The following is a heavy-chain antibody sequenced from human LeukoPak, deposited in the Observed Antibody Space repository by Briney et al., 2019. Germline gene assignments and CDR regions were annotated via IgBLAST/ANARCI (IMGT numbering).Heavy chain of an antibody. Sequence: PGGSLRLSCAASGFTFSDYYMTWIRQAPGKGLEWVSYISSSGSSIYYADSVKGRFTISRDNAKNSLYLQMNSLRAEDTAVYYCARGHGSYTAMVIGYFDYWGQGALVTVSS. V-gene: IGHV3-11*01. CDR1: GFTFSDYY. J-gene: IGHJ4*02. CDR2: ISSSGSSI. D-gene: IGHD5-18*01. CDR3: ARGHGSYTAMVIGYFDY.